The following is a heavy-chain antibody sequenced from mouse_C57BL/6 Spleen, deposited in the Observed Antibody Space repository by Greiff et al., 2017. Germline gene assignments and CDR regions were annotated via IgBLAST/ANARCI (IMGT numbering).Heavy chain of an antibody. CDR3: TTAGSNYVPYYCDY. Sequence: VQLQQSGAELVRPGASVKLSCTASGFNIKDDYMHWVKQRPEQGLEWIGWIDPENGDTEYASKFQGKATLTADTSSNTAYLQLSSLTSEDTAVYYATTAGSNYVPYYCDYWGQGTTLTVSS. V-gene: IGHV14-4*01. J-gene: IGHJ2*01. D-gene: IGHD2-5*01. CDR2: IDPENGDT. CDR1: GFNIKDDY.